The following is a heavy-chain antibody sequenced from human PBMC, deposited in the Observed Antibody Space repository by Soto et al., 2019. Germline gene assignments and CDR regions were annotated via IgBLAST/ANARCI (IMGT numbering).Heavy chain of an antibody. V-gene: IGHV1-18*01. CDR1: GYTFTSYG. CDR3: ARGTTVKTGSY. CDR2: ISAYNGNT. D-gene: IGHD4-17*01. J-gene: IGHJ4*02. Sequence: QVQLVQSGAEVKKPGASVKVSCKASGYTFTSYGISWVRQAPGQGLEWMGWISAYNGNTNYAQKLQGRITMTTDTITTPAYMELRSLGSDDTAVYYGARGTTVKTGSYWGQGTLVTVSS.